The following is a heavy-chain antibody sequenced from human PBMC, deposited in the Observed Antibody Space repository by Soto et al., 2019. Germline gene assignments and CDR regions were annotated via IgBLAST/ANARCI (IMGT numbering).Heavy chain of an antibody. D-gene: IGHD2-2*03. CDR2: ISGSGGST. CDR1: GFTFSSYA. J-gene: IGHJ6*02. Sequence: GSLRLSCAASGFTFSSYAMSWVRQAPGKGLEWVSAISGSGGSTYYADSVKGRFTISRDNSKNTLYLQMNSLRAEDTAVYYCAKDGYCSSTSCYDSGMDVWGQGTTVTVSS. CDR3: AKDGYCSSTSCYDSGMDV. V-gene: IGHV3-23*01.